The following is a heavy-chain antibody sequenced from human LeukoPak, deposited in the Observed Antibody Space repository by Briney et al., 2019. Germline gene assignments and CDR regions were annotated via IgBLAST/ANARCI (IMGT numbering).Heavy chain of an antibody. CDR2: INYSGST. CDR1: GGSISRSYYY. Sequence: PSETLSLTCTVSGGSISRSYYYWGWIRQPPGKGLEWIVSINYSGSTYYNPSLRSRVTISVDTSMNQFSLKLSSVTAADTAVYYCARLYCSSTSCYFDYWGQGTLVTVSS. J-gene: IGHJ4*02. V-gene: IGHV4-39*07. CDR3: ARLYCSSTSCYFDY. D-gene: IGHD2-2*01.